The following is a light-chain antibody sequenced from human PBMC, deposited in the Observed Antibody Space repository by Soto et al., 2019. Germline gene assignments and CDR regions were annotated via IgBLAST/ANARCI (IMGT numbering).Light chain of an antibody. CDR3: CSYTSSSIPVV. V-gene: IGLV2-14*01. J-gene: IGLJ2*01. Sequence: QSALTQPGSVSGSPGQSITISCTGTSSDVGGYNYVSWYQQHPGKAPKLMIYDVSNRPSGVSDRFSGSKSGNTASLTISGLQAEDEADYYCCSYTSSSIPVVFGGGTKVTVL. CDR2: DVS. CDR1: SSDVGGYNY.